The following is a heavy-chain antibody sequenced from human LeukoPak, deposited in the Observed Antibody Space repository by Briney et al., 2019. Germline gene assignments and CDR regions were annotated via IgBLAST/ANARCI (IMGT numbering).Heavy chain of an antibody. Sequence: GGSLKLSCAASGFTFSGSAIHWVRQSSGKGLEWVGQIDKKDKGYATATAYAASVKGRFTISRDDLIDTAYLQMKSLKTEDTALYYCTRDSGTYNWFDPWGQGTLVTVSS. J-gene: IGHJ5*02. D-gene: IGHD1-26*01. V-gene: IGHV3-73*01. CDR2: IDKKDKGYATAT. CDR3: TRDSGTYNWFDP. CDR1: GFTFSGSA.